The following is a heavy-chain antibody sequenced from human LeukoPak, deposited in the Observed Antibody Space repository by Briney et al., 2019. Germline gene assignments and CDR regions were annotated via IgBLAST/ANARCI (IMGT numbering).Heavy chain of an antibody. J-gene: IGHJ4*02. Sequence: GGSLRLSCAASGFTFSSYWMSWVRQAPGKGLEWVANIKQDGSEKYYVDSVKGRFTISRDNAKNSLYLQMNSLRAEDTAVYYSTRDQGYYGSGSYYGGEFDYWGQGTLLTVSS. D-gene: IGHD3-10*01. CDR2: IKQDGSEK. CDR3: TRDQGYYGSGSYYGGEFDY. V-gene: IGHV3-7*01. CDR1: GFTFSSYW.